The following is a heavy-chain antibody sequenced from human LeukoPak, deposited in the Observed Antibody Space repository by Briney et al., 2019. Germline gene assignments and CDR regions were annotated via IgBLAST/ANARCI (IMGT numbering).Heavy chain of an antibody. CDR3: ARQVHSTPIIVLVVTPPYLPDFDV. Sequence: SDTLSLTCTVSGRYISTTTYYEGGIRQPPGKGLEGIGSIYYGGNTYYTPSLESRLTIAVDTSKTEFSLKLRSVPPAATAVYYCARQVHSTPIIVLVVTPPYLPDFDVWGRGTLVTVSS. CDR1: GRYISTTTYY. J-gene: IGHJ2*01. V-gene: IGHV4-39*01. D-gene: IGHD3-22*01. CDR2: IYYGGNT.